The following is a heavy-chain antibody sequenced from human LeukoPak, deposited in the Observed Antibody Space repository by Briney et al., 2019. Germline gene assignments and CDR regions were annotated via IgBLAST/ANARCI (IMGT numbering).Heavy chain of an antibody. CDR1: GYTFTGYY. V-gene: IGHV1-2*02. CDR3: ARALYAILGYYYYMDV. CDR2: INPNSGGT. J-gene: IGHJ6*03. D-gene: IGHD3-3*01. Sequence: ASVKVSCKASGYTFTGYYMHWVRQAPGQGLEWMGWINPNSGGTNYAQKFQGRVTMTRDTSISTAYMELSRLRSDDTAVYYCARALYAILGYYYYMDVWGKGTTVTVSS.